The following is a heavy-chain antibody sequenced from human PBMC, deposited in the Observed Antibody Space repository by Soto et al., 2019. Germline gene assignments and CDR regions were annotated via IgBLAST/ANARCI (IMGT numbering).Heavy chain of an antibody. CDR2: INPNSGGT. D-gene: IGHD6-13*01. CDR3: AISWYWDRNWFDP. J-gene: IGHJ5*02. V-gene: IGHV1-2*02. Sequence: ASVKVSCKASGYTFTGYYMHWVRQAPGQGLEWMGWINPNSGGTNYAQKFQGRVTMTRDTSISTAYMELSRLRSDDTAVYYCAISWYWDRNWFDPWGQGTLVTVSS. CDR1: GYTFTGYY.